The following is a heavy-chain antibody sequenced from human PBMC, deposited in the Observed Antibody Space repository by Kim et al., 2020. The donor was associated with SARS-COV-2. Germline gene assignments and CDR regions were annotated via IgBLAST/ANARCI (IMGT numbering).Heavy chain of an antibody. Sequence: ASVKVSCKASGYTFTLHGISWVRQAPGQGLEWMGWISGYNGNTDYAQKFQDRVTLTTDTSTNTAFMELRNLRSDDTAVYYCARVTYYDSSGYYFPWGQGTLVTVSS. V-gene: IGHV1-18*01. CDR1: GYTFTLHG. D-gene: IGHD3-22*01. CDR2: ISGYNGNT. J-gene: IGHJ5*02. CDR3: ARVTYYDSSGYYFP.